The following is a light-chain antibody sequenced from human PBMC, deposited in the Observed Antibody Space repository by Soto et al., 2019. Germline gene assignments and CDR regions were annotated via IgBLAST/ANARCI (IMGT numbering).Light chain of an antibody. V-gene: IGKV3-15*01. CDR2: GAS. J-gene: IGKJ5*01. CDR1: HSVNSH. Sequence: EIVLKPCTATLSVSAMARVTLSSRTSHSVNSHVAWYQQKPGQAPRLLLYGASTRATGIPVRFSGSGFGTEFTLTISSLQSEDFAVYYCQQYKKWPLFGQGTLLEIK. CDR3: QQYKKWPL.